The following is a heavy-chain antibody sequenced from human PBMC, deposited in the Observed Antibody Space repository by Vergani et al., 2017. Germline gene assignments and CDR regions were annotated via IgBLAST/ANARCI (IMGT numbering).Heavy chain of an antibody. CDR2: ISARYPST. J-gene: IGHJ4*02. Sequence: QLVESGGGVIQPGGSVRLSCAASGFTFSACPMTWVRQAPGKGLEWVSAISARYPSTYYADSVKGRFTISRDNSKNMLFLQMNNLRTEDTAIYYCAXQYFVSGNYLFDYWGQGTLVTVSS. CDR3: AXQYFVSGNYLFDY. V-gene: IGHV3-23*04. CDR1: GFTFSACP. D-gene: IGHD3-10*01.